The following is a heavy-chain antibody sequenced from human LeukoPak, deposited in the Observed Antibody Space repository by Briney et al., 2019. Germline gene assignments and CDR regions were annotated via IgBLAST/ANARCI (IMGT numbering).Heavy chain of an antibody. V-gene: IGHV3-23*01. J-gene: IGHJ4*02. CDR2: LSDSGGKT. Sequence: GGSLRLSCAASGFVFSSYAMSWVRQAPGKGLEWVSTLSDSGGKTYYADSEKGWFTISRDNSKNPLYLQMNSLRAEDTAVYYCAKVGLRLGGDYWGQGTLVTVSS. CDR3: AKVGLRLGGDY. CDR1: GFVFSSYA. D-gene: IGHD4-17*01.